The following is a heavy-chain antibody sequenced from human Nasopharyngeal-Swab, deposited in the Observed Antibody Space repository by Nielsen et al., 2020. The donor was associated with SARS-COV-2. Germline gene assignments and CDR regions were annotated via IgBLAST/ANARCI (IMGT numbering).Heavy chain of an antibody. CDR1: GFTFSSYA. CDR3: TRGTAVAGGYYLDY. J-gene: IGHJ4*02. D-gene: IGHD4-23*01. Sequence: GESLKISCAASGFTFSSYAMSWVRRAPGKGLEWVAVISYDGSNKYYADSVKGRFTISRDNSKNTLSLQMNSLRAEDTAIYYCTRGTAVAGGYYLDYWGQGTLVTVSS. V-gene: IGHV3-30*03. CDR2: ISYDGSNK.